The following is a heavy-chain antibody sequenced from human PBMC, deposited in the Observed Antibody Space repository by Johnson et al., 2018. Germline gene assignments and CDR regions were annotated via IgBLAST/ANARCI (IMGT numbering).Heavy chain of an antibody. CDR1: GFTFSSYG. D-gene: IGHD3-10*01. J-gene: IGHJ6*03. V-gene: IGHV3-30*18. Sequence: QEQLGEAGGGVVEPGRTMGLCCAASGFTFSSYGMHWVRQAPGKGLEGVAVISYDGCNKYYGDSVKGGFTIYRDNSKNTIYLQMNSQRAEYTALYYCAKEGSTSIYYYYYMDVWGKGTTVTVSS. CDR2: ISYDGCNK. CDR3: AKEGSTSIYYYYYMDV.